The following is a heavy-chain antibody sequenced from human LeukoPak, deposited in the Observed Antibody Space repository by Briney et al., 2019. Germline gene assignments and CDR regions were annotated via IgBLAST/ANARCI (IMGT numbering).Heavy chain of an antibody. CDR2: IKQDGSAK. V-gene: IGHV3-7*01. CDR1: GFTFSSYW. D-gene: IGHD2-15*01. Sequence: GGSLRLSCAASGFTFSSYWISWVRQAPGKGLEWVANIKQDGSAKYYVDSVKGRFTISRDNAKNSLYLEMGSLRAEDTAVYYCARFSGRNWGQGTLVTVSS. J-gene: IGHJ4*02. CDR3: ARFSGRN.